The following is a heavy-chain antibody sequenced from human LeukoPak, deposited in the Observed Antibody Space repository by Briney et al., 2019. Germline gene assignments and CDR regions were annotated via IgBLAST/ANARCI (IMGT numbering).Heavy chain of an antibody. CDR3: AKGVVATGTRYFDY. Sequence: GGSLRLSCAASGFTFTNYAMSWVRQAPGKGLEWVSVISGSGGTTYYADSVKGRFTISRDNSKSTLYLQMNSLRVEDTAVYYCAKGVVATGTRYFDYWGQGTLATVSS. D-gene: IGHD6-13*01. V-gene: IGHV3-23*01. J-gene: IGHJ4*02. CDR1: GFTFTNYA. CDR2: ISGSGGTT.